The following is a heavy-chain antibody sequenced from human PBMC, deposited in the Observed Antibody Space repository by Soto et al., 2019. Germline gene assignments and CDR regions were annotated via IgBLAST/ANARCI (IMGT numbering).Heavy chain of an antibody. V-gene: IGHV1-3*01. CDR3: ARGGYFDSSNYLAY. J-gene: IGHJ4*02. Sequence: GASVKVSCKASGYTFTGYYMHWVRQAPGQGLEWMGWINPGNGSTKYSQQFQGRVIIDRDTSASTAYMELSSLRSEDTAVYYCARGGYFDSSNYLAYWGLGTLVTVSS. D-gene: IGHD3-22*01. CDR1: GYTFTGYY. CDR2: INPGNGST.